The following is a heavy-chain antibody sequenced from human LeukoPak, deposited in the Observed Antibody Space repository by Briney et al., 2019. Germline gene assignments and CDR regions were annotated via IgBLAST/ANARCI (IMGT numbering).Heavy chain of an antibody. J-gene: IGHJ4*02. D-gene: IGHD3-22*01. CDR2: ISGSGGST. V-gene: IGHV3-23*01. Sequence: GGSLRLSCAASGFTFSSYAMSWVRQAPGKGLEWVSAISGSGGSTYYADSVKGRFTISRDNSKNTLYLQMNSLRAEDTAVYYCAKGGAYYYDSSAYYRNWGQGTLVTVSS. CDR1: GFTFSSYA. CDR3: AKGGAYYYDSSAYYRN.